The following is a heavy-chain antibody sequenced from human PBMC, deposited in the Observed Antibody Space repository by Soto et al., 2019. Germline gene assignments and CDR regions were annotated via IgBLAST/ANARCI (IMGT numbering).Heavy chain of an antibody. J-gene: IGHJ6*02. Sequence: EVQLAESGGGLVQPGGSLTLSCAASGFTVSSNYMSWVRQAPGKGLEWVSVIYTGGSTYYADSVKGRFTISRDNSKNTLYLPMNRLRAEDTAVYYCARPDLAYGMDVWGQGTTVTVSS. CDR2: IYTGGST. CDR3: ARPDLAYGMDV. CDR1: GFTVSSNY. V-gene: IGHV3-66*01.